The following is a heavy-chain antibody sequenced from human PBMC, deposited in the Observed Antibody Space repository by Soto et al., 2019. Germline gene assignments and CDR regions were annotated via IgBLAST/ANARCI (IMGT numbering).Heavy chain of an antibody. CDR1: GDSVSSRNYH. Sequence: SETLSLTCTVSGDSVSSRNYHWTWIRQHPGKGLEWIVYIYYSGSTYYNPSLKSRVTISVDTSKNQFSLKLSPVTAAATAVYYCARVVGTMVRGVTPTDHYYYYGMDVWGQGTTVTVSS. J-gene: IGHJ6*02. V-gene: IGHV4-31*03. CDR3: ARVVGTMVRGVTPTDHYYYYGMDV. D-gene: IGHD3-10*01. CDR2: IYYSGST.